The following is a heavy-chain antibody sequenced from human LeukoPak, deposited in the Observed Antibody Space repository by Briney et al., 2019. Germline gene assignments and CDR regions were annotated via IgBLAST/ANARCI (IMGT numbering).Heavy chain of an antibody. CDR1: GFTFSSYE. Sequence: PGGSLRLSCATSGFTFSSYEMNWVRQAPGKGLEWVSYISSSGSTIYYADSVKGRFTISRDNAKNSLYLQMNSLRAEDTAVYYCAREGSYGDYVDFDYWGQGTLVTVSS. J-gene: IGHJ4*02. V-gene: IGHV3-48*03. CDR3: AREGSYGDYVDFDY. CDR2: ISSSGSTI. D-gene: IGHD4-17*01.